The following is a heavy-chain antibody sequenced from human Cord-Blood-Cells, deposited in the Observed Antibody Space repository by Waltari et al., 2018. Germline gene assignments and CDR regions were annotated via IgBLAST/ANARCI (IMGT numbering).Heavy chain of an antibody. CDR3: ARFGVVIGEYFQH. D-gene: IGHD3-3*01. CDR1: GGSISSSSYF. J-gene: IGHJ1*01. Sequence: QLQLQESGPGLVKPSETLSLTCTVSGGSISSSSYFWGWIRQPPGKGLEWIGSIYYSGSTYHNPSLKSRVTISVDTSKNQFSLKLSSVTAADTAVYYCARFGVVIGEYFQHWGQGTLVTVSS. CDR2: IYYSGST. V-gene: IGHV4-39*01.